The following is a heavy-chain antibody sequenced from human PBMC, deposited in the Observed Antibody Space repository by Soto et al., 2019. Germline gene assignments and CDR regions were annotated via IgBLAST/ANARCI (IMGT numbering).Heavy chain of an antibody. V-gene: IGHV1-46*01. D-gene: IGHD2-21*02. J-gene: IGHJ4*02. CDR2: INPSGGST. CDR3: SRLLVPYCGGDCYSGFDY. Sequence: ASVKVSCKASGYTFAIYYIHWVRQAPGQGLEWMGIINPSGGSTNYAQKFQGRVTMTRDTSTSTVYMELSSLTSEDTAVYYCSRLLVPYCGGDCYSGFDYWGQGTLVTVSS. CDR1: GYTFAIYY.